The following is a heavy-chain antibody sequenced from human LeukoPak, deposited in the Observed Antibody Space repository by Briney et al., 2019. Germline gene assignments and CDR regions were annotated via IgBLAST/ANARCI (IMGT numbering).Heavy chain of an antibody. J-gene: IGHJ5*02. CDR1: GFTFSSYS. Sequence: GGSLRLSCVPSGFTFSSYSMHWVRQAPGEGLEWLSGISNTGRATDYADSSKGRFTISRDNSKNTVFLQMNSLRAEATAEYFCAHQVPPNDEFFDHWGHGTLVTVSS. CDR2: ISNTGRAT. V-gene: IGHV3-23*01. CDR3: AHQVPPNDEFFDH.